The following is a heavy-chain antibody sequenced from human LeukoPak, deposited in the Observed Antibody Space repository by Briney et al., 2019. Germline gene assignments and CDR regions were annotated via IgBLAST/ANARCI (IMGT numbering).Heavy chain of an antibody. CDR1: GYSISSGYY. J-gene: IGHJ6*03. V-gene: IGHV4-38-2*02. CDR2: IYHSGST. CDR3: ARAGPYDSSGCYYQYYYYMDV. Sequence: SETLSLTCTVSGYSISSGYYWGWLRQPPGKGLEWIGSIYHSGSTYYNPSLKSRVTISVDTSKNQFSLKLSSVTAADTAVYYCARAGPYDSSGCYYQYYYYMDVWGKGTTVTISS. D-gene: IGHD3-22*01.